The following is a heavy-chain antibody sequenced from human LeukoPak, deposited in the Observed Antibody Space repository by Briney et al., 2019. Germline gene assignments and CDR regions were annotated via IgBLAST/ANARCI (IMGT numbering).Heavy chain of an antibody. J-gene: IGHJ4*02. D-gene: IGHD3-10*01. CDR1: GFTFITYA. V-gene: IGHV3-64*02. CDR3: AKHLGSHNFDY. CDR2: ISNNGEDT. Sequence: AGGSLRLSCVASGFTFITYAFHWVRQAPGKGLEYVSAISNNGEDTYYADSVKGRFTISRDNSKNTLYLQVNNLRAEDTAVYYCAKHLGSHNFDYWGQGTLVTVSS.